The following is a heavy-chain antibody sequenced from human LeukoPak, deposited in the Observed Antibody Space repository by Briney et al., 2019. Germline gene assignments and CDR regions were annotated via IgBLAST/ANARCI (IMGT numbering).Heavy chain of an antibody. J-gene: IGHJ4*02. CDR1: GGSVSSGGYY. V-gene: IGHV4-31*03. D-gene: IGHD4-17*01. CDR3: ASSSDYGDYD. CDR2: IYYSGRT. Sequence: SETLSLTCTVSGGSVSSGGYYWTWIRQHPGEGLEWLGYIYYSGRTYYNPSLKSRITISLDTSENRFSLNLPSVSAADTAFYYCASSSDYGDYDWGQGTLVTVSS.